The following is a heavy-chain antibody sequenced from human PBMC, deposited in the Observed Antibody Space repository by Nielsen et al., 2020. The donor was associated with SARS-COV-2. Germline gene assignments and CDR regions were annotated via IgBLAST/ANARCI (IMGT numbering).Heavy chain of an antibody. CDR2: ISGSGRHI. D-gene: IGHD1-1*01. CDR1: GFIVSSNY. J-gene: IGHJ2*01. V-gene: IGHV3-21*01. CDR3: ARDMGEPPTNRWYFDL. Sequence: GGSLRLSCAASGFIVSSNYMSWVRQAPGKGLEWVSSISGSGRHIYYADSVKGRFTVSRDNSKNSLHLQMNSLRVEDTAFYYCARDMGEPPTNRWYFDLWGRGTLVTVSS.